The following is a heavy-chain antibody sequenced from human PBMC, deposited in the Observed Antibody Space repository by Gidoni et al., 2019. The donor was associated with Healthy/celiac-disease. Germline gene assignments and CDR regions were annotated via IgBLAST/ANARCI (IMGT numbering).Heavy chain of an antibody. Sequence: QLQLQESGPGLVKPSQTLSLPCTVSVGSISSSRSYWGWIRQPPGKGLEWIGSISYSGSTYYNPSLKSRVTISVDTSKNQFSLKLSSVTAADTAVYYCARHSPTYSSGWYETPLDYWGQGTLVTVSS. CDR2: ISYSGST. CDR3: ARHSPTYSSGWYETPLDY. J-gene: IGHJ4*02. V-gene: IGHV4-39*01. CDR1: VGSISSSRSY. D-gene: IGHD6-19*01.